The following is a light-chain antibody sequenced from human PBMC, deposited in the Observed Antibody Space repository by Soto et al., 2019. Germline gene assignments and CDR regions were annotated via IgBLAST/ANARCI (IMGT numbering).Light chain of an antibody. V-gene: IGLV2-14*01. Sequence: QSALTQPASVSGSPGQSITISCTGTSSDFGGYNYVSWYQQHPGKAPKLMIYDVSNRPSGVSNRFSGSKSGNTASLTISGLQAEDGDDYYCSSYTSSSTLVVFGGGTKLTVL. CDR2: DVS. CDR1: SSDFGGYNY. CDR3: SSYTSSSTLVV. J-gene: IGLJ2*01.